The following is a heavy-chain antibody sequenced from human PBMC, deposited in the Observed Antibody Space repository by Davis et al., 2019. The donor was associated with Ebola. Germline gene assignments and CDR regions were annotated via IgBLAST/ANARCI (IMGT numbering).Heavy chain of an antibody. CDR1: GFTFSSYS. CDR2: ISSSSSYI. CDR3: ARAVDYYDSSGYFFFDY. V-gene: IGHV3-21*01. Sequence: GESLKISCAASGFTFSSYSMNWVRQAPGKGLEWVSSISSSSSYIYYADSVKGRFTISRDNAKNSLYLQMNSLRDEDTAVYYCARAVDYYDSSGYFFFDYWGQGTLVTVSS. D-gene: IGHD3-22*01. J-gene: IGHJ4*02.